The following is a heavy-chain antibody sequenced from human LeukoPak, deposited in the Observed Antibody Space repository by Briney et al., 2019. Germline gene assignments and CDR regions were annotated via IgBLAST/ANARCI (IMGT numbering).Heavy chain of an antibody. V-gene: IGHV3-30-3*01. J-gene: IGHJ3*02. CDR1: GFTFSSYA. D-gene: IGHD5-12*01. Sequence: GGSLRLSCAASGFTFSSYAMHWVRQAPGKGLEWVAVISYDGSNKYCADSVKGRFTISRDNSKNTLYLQMNSLRAEDTAVYYCARDQGSGYDFTAFDIWGQGTMVTVSS. CDR2: ISYDGSNK. CDR3: ARDQGSGYDFTAFDI.